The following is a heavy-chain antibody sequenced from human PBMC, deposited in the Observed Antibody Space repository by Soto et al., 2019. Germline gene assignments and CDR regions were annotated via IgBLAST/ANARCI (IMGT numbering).Heavy chain of an antibody. CDR2: IRGSGTIT. CDR1: GFTFSNYA. D-gene: IGHD3-16*01. V-gene: IGHV3-23*01. Sequence: GGSLRLSCVASGFTFSNYAMSWVRQAPGKGLEWVAAIRGSGTITYYADSVKGRFTISRDNFENTVYLQMTNLRAEDTAVYYCTIAGFTDYFYGLDVWGTGTTVTVSS. CDR3: TIAGFTDYFYGLDV. J-gene: IGHJ6*04.